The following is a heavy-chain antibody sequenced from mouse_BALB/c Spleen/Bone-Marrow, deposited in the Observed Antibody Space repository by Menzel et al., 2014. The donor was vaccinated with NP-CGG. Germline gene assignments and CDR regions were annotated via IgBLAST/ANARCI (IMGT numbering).Heavy chain of an antibody. D-gene: IGHD2-3*01. V-gene: IGHV4-1*02. J-gene: IGHJ3*01. CDR2: INPESNTI. CDR3: ARLGYYGWFAY. CDR1: GFDFSRYW. Sequence: VQLKESGGGLVQPGGSLKLSCAASGFDFSRYWMSWVRQAPGKGLQWIGEINPESNTINYTPSLKDKFIISRDNAKNTLYLQMSTVRSEDTALYCCARLGYYGWFAYWGQGTLVTVSA.